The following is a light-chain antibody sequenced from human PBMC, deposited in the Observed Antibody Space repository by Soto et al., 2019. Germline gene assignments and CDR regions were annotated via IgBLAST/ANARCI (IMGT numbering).Light chain of an antibody. V-gene: IGKV3-20*01. CDR3: QQYGSSPRT. Sequence: IVLTQYPSTLSLSPGERATLSFRASQSVSSSYLAWYQQKPGQAPRLLIYGASSRATGIPDRFSGSGSGTDFTLTISRLEPEDFAVYYCQQYGSSPRTFGGGTKVDI. J-gene: IGKJ4*01. CDR1: QSVSSSY. CDR2: GAS.